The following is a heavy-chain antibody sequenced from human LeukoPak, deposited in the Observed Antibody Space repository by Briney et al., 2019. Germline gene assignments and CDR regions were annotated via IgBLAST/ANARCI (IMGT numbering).Heavy chain of an antibody. V-gene: IGHV3-48*01. CDR1: GFTFSSYS. D-gene: IGHD3-10*01. J-gene: IGHJ4*02. Sequence: GGSLRLSCAASGFTFSSYSMNWVRQAPGKGLEWVSYISSSSSTIYYADSVKGRFTISRDNAKNSLYLQMNSLRAEDTAVYYCARDMRRRGGPLSPGNWGQGTLVTVSS. CDR3: ARDMRRRGGPLSPGN. CDR2: ISSSSSTI.